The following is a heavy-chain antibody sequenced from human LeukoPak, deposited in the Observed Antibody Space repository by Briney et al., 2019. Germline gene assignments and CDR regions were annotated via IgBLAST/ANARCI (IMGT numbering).Heavy chain of an antibody. Sequence: GGSLRLSCAASGITFTSYAMSWVRQAPGKGLEWVSSISGSGGSKYYADSVKGRFTISRGNSKNTLYLQMNSLRVEDTAVYYCAKVGGSVVYWGQGTLVTVSS. D-gene: IGHD1-26*01. CDR1: GITFTSYA. CDR3: AKVGGSVVY. J-gene: IGHJ4*02. V-gene: IGHV3-23*01. CDR2: ISGSGGSK.